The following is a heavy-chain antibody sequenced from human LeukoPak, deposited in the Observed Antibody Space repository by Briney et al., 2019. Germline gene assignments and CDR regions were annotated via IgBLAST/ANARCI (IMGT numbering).Heavy chain of an antibody. D-gene: IGHD5-18*01. CDR3: ARHVPDTAMVAALFDY. CDR2: IYYSGST. J-gene: IGHJ4*02. CDR1: GGSICSSSYY. V-gene: IGHV4-39*01. Sequence: SETLSLTCTVSGGSICSSSYYWGWIRQPPGKGLEWIGSIYYSGSTYYNPSLKSRVTISVDTSKNQFSLKLSSVTAADTAVYYCARHVPDTAMVAALFDYWGQGTLVTVSS.